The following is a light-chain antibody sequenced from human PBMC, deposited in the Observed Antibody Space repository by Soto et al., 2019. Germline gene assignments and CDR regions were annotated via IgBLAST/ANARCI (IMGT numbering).Light chain of an antibody. CDR3: QHRTSWPPDS. CDR1: QNIRTY. V-gene: IGKV3-11*01. J-gene: IGKJ2*03. Sequence: EIMLTQSPATLSLSPGQRATLSCRASQNIRTYLAWYQQKPGQAPRRLIYDATNRATGIPGRFSGSGSGTDFTRTISSLEPEDFAVYYCQHRTSWPPDSFGQGTKVDI. CDR2: DAT.